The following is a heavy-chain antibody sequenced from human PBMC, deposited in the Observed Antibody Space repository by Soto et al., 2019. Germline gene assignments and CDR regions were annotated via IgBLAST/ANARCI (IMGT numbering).Heavy chain of an antibody. D-gene: IGHD3-10*01. J-gene: IGHJ5*02. V-gene: IGHV4-59*01. Sequence: PSETLSLTCTVSGTSISSYYWSWIRQPPGKGLEWIANIHYSGTTNYNPSLASRVTLSVDTSKNQFSLKMTSVTAADRAVYYCARRLNLGSFDHWGQGTLVTVSS. CDR3: ARRLNLGSFDH. CDR1: GTSISSYY. CDR2: IHYSGTT.